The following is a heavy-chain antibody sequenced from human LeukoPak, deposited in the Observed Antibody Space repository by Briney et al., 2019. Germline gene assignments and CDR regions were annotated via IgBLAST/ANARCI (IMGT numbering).Heavy chain of an antibody. CDR3: ARGVGYYYDSSGHLSFDY. CDR2: INHSGST. V-gene: IGHV4-34*01. D-gene: IGHD3-22*01. CDR1: GGSFSGYY. Sequence: SETLSLTCAVYGGSFSGYYWSWIRQPPGKGLEWIGEINHSGSTNYNPSLKSRVTISVDTSKNQFSLKLSSVTAADTAVYYCARGVGYYYDSSGHLSFDYWGQGTLVTVSS. J-gene: IGHJ4*02.